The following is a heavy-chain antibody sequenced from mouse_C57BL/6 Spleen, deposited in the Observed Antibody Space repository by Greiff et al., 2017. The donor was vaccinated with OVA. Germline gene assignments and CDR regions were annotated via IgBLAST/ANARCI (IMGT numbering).Heavy chain of an antibody. D-gene: IGHD2-3*01. V-gene: IGHV1-55*01. CDR2: IYPGSGST. CDR1: GYTFTSSW. CDR3: ARDGGSSYYFDY. Sequence: VQLQQPGAELVKPGASVKMSCKASGYTFTSSWITWVKQRPGQGLEWIGDIYPGSGSTNYNEKFKSKATLTVDTSSSTAYMQLSSLTSEDSAVYYCARDGGSSYYFDYWGQGTTLTVSS. J-gene: IGHJ2*01.